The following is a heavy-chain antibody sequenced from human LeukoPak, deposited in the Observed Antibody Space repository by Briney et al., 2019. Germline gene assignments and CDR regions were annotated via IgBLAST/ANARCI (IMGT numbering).Heavy chain of an antibody. CDR1: GYTFTGYY. CDR2: INPNSGGT. CDR3: ARDRYGSSHHDY. D-gene: IGHD6-13*01. V-gene: IGHV1-2*02. J-gene: IGHJ4*02. Sequence: GASVKVSCKASGYTFTGYYMHWVRQAPGQGLKGMGWINPNSGGTNYAQKFQGRVTMTRDTSISTAYMELSRLRSDDTAVYYCARDRYGSSHHDYWGQGTLVTVSS.